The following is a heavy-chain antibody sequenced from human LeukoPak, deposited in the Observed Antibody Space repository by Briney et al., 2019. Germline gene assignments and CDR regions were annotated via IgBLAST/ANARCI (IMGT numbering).Heavy chain of an antibody. CDR3: AREIGGILVFDY. CDR1: GYKFTGYY. CDR2: INPNSGDS. Sequence: ASVKVSCKASGYKFTGYYMHWVRHAPGQGREWMGWINPNSGDSHHAQEFQGRVTMPRDTSISTAYMELSRLRSDDTAVYYCAREIGGILVFDYWGQGTLVTVSS. V-gene: IGHV1-2*02. J-gene: IGHJ4*02. D-gene: IGHD5-18*01.